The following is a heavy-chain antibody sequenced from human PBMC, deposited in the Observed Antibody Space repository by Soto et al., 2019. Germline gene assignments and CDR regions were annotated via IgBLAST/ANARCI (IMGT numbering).Heavy chain of an antibody. J-gene: IGHJ3*01. CDR1: GFSFSGYN. D-gene: IGHD3-3*01. V-gene: IGHV3-21*01. CDR2: ISGDSNYI. Sequence: EVQLVESGGGLVKPGGSLRLSCAASGFSFSGYNMNWVRQAPGKGLEWVSSISGDSNYIYYADSVQGRFTISRDNAKNSVYLQMTSLRAEDTAVYYCARVVYFARSAYGLWGQGAMVTVSS. CDR3: ARVVYFARSAYGL.